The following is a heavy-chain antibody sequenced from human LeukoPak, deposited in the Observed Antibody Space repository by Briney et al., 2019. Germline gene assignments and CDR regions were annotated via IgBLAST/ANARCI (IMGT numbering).Heavy chain of an antibody. CDR1: GGSISSSSYY. J-gene: IGHJ4*02. CDR2: IYYSGST. D-gene: IGHD2-2*01. Sequence: SETLSLTCTVSGGSISSSSYYWGWIRQPPGKGLEWIGSIYYSGSTYYNPSLKSRVTIPVDTSKNQFSLKLSSVTAADTAVYYCARVCSSTSCHRYWGQGTLVTVSS. V-gene: IGHV4-39*01. CDR3: ARVCSSTSCHRY.